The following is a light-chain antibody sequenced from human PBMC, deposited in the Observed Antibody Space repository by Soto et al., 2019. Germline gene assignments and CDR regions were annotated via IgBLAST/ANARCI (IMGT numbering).Light chain of an antibody. CDR3: CSYAGSNSLI. J-gene: IGLJ2*01. V-gene: IGLV2-23*02. CDR1: NGDVGSYDL. Sequence: QSALTQPASVSGSPGQSITISCTGTNGDVGSYDLVSWYQRYPGEAPKLIIYEVNKRPSGISNRFSGSKSGNTAFLTISGLQAEDEAEYDCCSYAGSNSLIFGGGTKLTVL. CDR2: EVN.